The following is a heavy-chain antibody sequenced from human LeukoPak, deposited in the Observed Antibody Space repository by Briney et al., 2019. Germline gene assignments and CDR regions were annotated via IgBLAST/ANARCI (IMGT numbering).Heavy chain of an antibody. V-gene: IGHV4-31*03. Sequence: SQTLSLTCTVSGGSISSGGYYWSWIRQHPGKGLEWIGYIYYSGSTYYNPSLKSRVTISVDRSKNQFSLKLSSVTAADTAVYYCARDNYSYGLDYWGQGTLVTVSS. J-gene: IGHJ4*02. CDR3: ARDNYSYGLDY. D-gene: IGHD5-18*01. CDR2: IYYSGST. CDR1: GGSISSGGYY.